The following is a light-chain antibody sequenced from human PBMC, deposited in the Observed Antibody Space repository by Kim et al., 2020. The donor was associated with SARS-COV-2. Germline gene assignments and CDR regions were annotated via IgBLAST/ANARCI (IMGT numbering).Light chain of an antibody. CDR2: AVS. CDR3: CSYAGSYV. J-gene: IGLJ1*01. CDR1: SSDVGGYNY. V-gene: IGLV2-11*01. Sequence: QSVLTQPRSVSGSPGQSVTISCTGTSSDVGGYNYVSWYQHHPGKAPKLMIYAVSKRPSGVPDRFSGSKSGNTASLTISGLQAEDEADYYCCSYAGSYVFGTGTKVTVL.